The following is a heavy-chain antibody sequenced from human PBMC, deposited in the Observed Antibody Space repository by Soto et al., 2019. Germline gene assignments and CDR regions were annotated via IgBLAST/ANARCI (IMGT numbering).Heavy chain of an antibody. Sequence: SETLSLTCTVSGGSISSSSYYWGWIRQPPGKRLEWIGSIYYSGSTYYNPSLKSLVTISVDTSKNQFYLKLSPVTTADTAVYYCATHDLHNGNDAGPNDAFDIWGQGTMVTVSS. J-gene: IGHJ3*02. CDR1: GGSISSSSYY. V-gene: IGHV4-39*01. CDR2: IYYSGST. D-gene: IGHD1-1*01. CDR3: ATHDLHNGNDAGPNDAFDI.